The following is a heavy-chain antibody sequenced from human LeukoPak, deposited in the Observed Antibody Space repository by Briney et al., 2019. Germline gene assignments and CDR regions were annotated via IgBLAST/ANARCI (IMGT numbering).Heavy chain of an antibody. CDR3: AKGLDDSGYDTVPNYYYYYGMDV. CDR1: GFTFSSYG. J-gene: IGHJ6*02. V-gene: IGHV3-30*18. Sequence: GGSLRLSCAASGFTFSSYGMHWVRQAPGKGLEWVSAISYDGSNKYYANSVKGRFTISRDNSKNTLYLQMNSLRAEDTAVYYCAKGLDDSGYDTVPNYYYYYGMDVWGQGTTVTVSS. D-gene: IGHD5-12*01. CDR2: ISYDGSNK.